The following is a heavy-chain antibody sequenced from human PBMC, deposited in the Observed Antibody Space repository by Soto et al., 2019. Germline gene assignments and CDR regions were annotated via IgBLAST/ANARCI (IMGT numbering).Heavy chain of an antibody. D-gene: IGHD5-18*01. V-gene: IGHV1-69*13. Sequence: ASVKVSCKASGGTFSSYAISWVRQAPGQGLEWMGGIIPIFGTANYAQKFQGRVTITADESTSTAYMELSSLRSEDTAVYYCARALVDTAMALDYWGQGTLVTVSS. CDR1: GGTFSSYA. CDR2: IIPIFGTA. J-gene: IGHJ4*02. CDR3: ARALVDTAMALDY.